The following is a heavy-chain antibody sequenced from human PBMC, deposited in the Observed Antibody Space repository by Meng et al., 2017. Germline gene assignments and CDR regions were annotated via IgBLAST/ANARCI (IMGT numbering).Heavy chain of an antibody. D-gene: IGHD1/OR15-1a*01. CDR3: AVSAQLEQPYYYHYYGMDV. Sequence: ASVKVSCKASGYTFTGYYMHWVRQAPGQGLEWMGRINPNSGGTNYVQKLQGRVTMTRETSISTAYMELSRLRSDDKAVYYCAVSAQLEQPYYYHYYGMDVWGQGTTVTVSS. CDR1: GYTFTGYY. J-gene: IGHJ6*02. V-gene: IGHV1-2*06. CDR2: INPNSGGT.